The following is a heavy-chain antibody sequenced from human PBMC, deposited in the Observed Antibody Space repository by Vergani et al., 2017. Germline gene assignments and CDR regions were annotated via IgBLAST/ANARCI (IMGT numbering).Heavy chain of an antibody. CDR1: GYTFTSYG. V-gene: IGHV1-18*01. CDR3: ARDRGEDWNPLSFRSRLAY. CDR2: ISAYNGNT. Sequence: QVQLVQSGAEVKKPGASVKVSCKASGYTFTSYGISWVRQAPGQGLEWMGWISAYNGNTNYAQKLQGRVTMTTDTSTSTAYMELRSLRSDDTAGYYCARDRGEDWNPLSFRSRLAYWGQGTLVTVSS. D-gene: IGHD1-1*01. J-gene: IGHJ4*02.